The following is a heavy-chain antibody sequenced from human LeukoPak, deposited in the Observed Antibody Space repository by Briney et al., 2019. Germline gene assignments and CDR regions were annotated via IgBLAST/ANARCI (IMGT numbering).Heavy chain of an antibody. J-gene: IGHJ4*02. V-gene: IGHV3-53*01. CDR1: GFTVSSNY. D-gene: IGHD6-13*01. Sequence: HPGGSLRLSCAASGFTVSSNYMSWVRQAPGKGLEWVSVIYSGGTTNYADSVKGRFTISRDNSKNTLFLQMNGLRAEDTAVYYCARGGYSSSWYHFDYWGQGTLVTVSS. CDR2: IYSGGTT. CDR3: ARGGYSSSWYHFDY.